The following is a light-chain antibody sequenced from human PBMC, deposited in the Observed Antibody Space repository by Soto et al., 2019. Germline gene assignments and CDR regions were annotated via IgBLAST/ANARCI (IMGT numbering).Light chain of an antibody. CDR2: DVS. J-gene: IGLJ1*01. CDR3: SSYTSATTYV. Sequence: QSVLTQPASGSGFPGQSITISCTGTSSDVGAYNYDSWYQQYPGEAPKVIIYDVSHRPAGVSNRFSGSKSGNTASLTISGLQTQDEADYYCSSYTSATTYVFGTGTKVTVL. V-gene: IGLV2-14*01. CDR1: SSDVGAYNY.